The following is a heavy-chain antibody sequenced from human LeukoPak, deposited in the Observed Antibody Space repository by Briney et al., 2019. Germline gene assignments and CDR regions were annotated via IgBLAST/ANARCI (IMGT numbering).Heavy chain of an antibody. Sequence: SQTLSLTCTVSGGSISSGGYYWSWIRQHPGKGLEWIGYIYYSGSTYYNPSLKSRVTISVDTSKNQFSLKLSSVTAADTAVYYCARDSPPRGYDFWSGYYTSYDWFDPWGQGTLVTVSS. D-gene: IGHD3-3*01. CDR2: IYYSGST. V-gene: IGHV4-31*03. CDR1: GGSISSGGYY. J-gene: IGHJ5*02. CDR3: ARDSPPRGYDFWSGYYTSYDWFDP.